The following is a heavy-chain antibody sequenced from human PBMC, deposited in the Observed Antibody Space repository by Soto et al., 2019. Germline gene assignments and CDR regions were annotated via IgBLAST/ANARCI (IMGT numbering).Heavy chain of an antibody. CDR2: VDPSDSYT. V-gene: IGHV5-10-1*01. J-gene: IGHJ5*02. CDR3: GRHSRSSGLGNWFDP. D-gene: IGHD6-6*01. Sequence: AESLKISCKGSGYSFTSYWISWVRQMPGKGLEWMGRVDPSDSYTNYSPSFQGHVTIPADTSISTAYLQWSSLKASDTVMYYCGRHSRSSGLGNWFDPWGQGTLVTVSS. CDR1: GYSFTSYW.